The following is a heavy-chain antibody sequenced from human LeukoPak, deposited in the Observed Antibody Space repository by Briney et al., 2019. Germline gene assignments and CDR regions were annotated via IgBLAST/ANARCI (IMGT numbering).Heavy chain of an antibody. V-gene: IGHV7-4-1*02. J-gene: IGHJ6*03. Sequence: GASVKVSCKASGYTFTSYAMNWVRQAPGQGLEWMGWINTNTGNPTYAQGFTGRFVFSLDTSVSTAYLQISSLKAEDTAVYYCARGVRGCTNGVCYTSVEFYYYYYMDVWGKGTTVTVSS. CDR2: INTNTGNP. D-gene: IGHD2-8*01. CDR1: GYTFTSYA. CDR3: ARGVRGCTNGVCYTSVEFYYYYYMDV.